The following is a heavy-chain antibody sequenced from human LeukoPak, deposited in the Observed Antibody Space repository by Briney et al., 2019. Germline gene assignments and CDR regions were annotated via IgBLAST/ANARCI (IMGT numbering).Heavy chain of an antibody. V-gene: IGHV3-11*01. Sequence: PGGSLRLSCAASGFTFSDYYMSWIRQAPGKGLEWVSYISSSGSTIYYADSVKGRFTISRDNAKNSLYLQMNSLRAEDTAVYYCASQFGELYRPLDYWGQGTLVTVSS. D-gene: IGHD3-10*01. CDR3: ASQFGELYRPLDY. J-gene: IGHJ4*02. CDR1: GFTFSDYY. CDR2: ISSSGSTI.